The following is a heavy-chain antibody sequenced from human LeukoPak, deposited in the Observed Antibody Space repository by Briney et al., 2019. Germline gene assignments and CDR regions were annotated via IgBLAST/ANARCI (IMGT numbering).Heavy chain of an antibody. CDR1: GFTFSTYS. D-gene: IGHD3-22*01. V-gene: IGHV3-21*04. J-gene: IGHJ4*02. Sequence: KTGGSLRLSCAASGFTFSTYSMNWVRQAPGKGLEWVSSISGSSSYIYYADSVKGRFTISRDNAKNSLYLQMNSLRAEDTAVYYCAKVYYYDSSGYDDYWGQGTLVTVSS. CDR2: ISGSSSYI. CDR3: AKVYYYDSSGYDDY.